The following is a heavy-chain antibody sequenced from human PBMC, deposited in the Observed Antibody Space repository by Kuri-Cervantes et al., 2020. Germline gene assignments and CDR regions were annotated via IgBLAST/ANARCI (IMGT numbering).Heavy chain of an antibody. CDR1: GFTFSSYS. J-gene: IGHJ6*02. Sequence: GESLKISCAASGFTFSSYSMNWVRQAPGKGLEWVAVIWYDGSNKYYADSVKGRFTISRDNSKNTLYLQMNSLRAEDTAVYYCARARGVLWFGALQYGMDVWGQGTTVTVSS. CDR2: IWYDGSNK. D-gene: IGHD3-10*01. CDR3: ARARGVLWFGALQYGMDV. V-gene: IGHV3-33*08.